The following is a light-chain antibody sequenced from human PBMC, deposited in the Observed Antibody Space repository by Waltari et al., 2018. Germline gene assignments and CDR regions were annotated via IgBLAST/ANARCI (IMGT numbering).Light chain of an antibody. CDR3: QQHGTLPAT. J-gene: IGKJ1*01. CDR1: QSVGSSS. CDR2: RAS. Sequence: EIVLTQSPGTASLSPGERVTLSCRARQSVGSSSLAWYQQKPGQAPRLVIYRASRRATGIPDRFSGSGSGTDFILTISRLEPEDFAVYYCQQHGTLPATFGQGTKVEIK. V-gene: IGKV3-20*01.